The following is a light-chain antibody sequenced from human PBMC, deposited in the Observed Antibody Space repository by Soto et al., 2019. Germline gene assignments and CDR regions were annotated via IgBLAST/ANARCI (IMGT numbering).Light chain of an antibody. J-gene: IGLJ2*01. CDR2: DNN. CDR1: SSNIGNNY. CDR3: GTWDSRLRVVV. V-gene: IGLV1-51*01. Sequence: QSVLTQPPSVSAAPRQKVTISCSGSSSNIGNNYVSWYHRVPGTAPKLLIYDNNERPSGIPDRFSGSKSGTSATLDITGLQTGDVGDYYCGTWDSRLRVVVFGGGTKVTVL.